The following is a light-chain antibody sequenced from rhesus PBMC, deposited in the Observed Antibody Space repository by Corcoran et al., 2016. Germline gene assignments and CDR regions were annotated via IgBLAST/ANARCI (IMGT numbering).Light chain of an antibody. CDR1: HSVGSY. CDR2: SAY. J-gene: IGKJ1*01. Sequence: EIVMTQSPATLSLSPGETATLSCRASHSVGSYVAWYQQKPGQAPKLLVHSAYFRATGTPDRCSGGGSRTAFTLTISSPGAEGVGIFRCQQYNDLLRTFGQGTKVEI. CDR3: QQYNDLLRT. V-gene: IGKV3-40*03.